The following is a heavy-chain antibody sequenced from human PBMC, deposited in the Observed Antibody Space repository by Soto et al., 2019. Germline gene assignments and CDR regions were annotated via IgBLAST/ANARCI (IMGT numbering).Heavy chain of an antibody. CDR1: GFSLTTSGVG. V-gene: IGHV2-5*02. CDR3: AHRVFRPVFGLVTTTAIYFDF. J-gene: IGHJ4*02. Sequence: QITLKESGPTVVKPTETLTLTCTFSGFSLTTSGVGVGWVRQSPGKAPEWLALIYWDDDKRYSTSLKSRLTITKDPSKTRVVLKLANVDPADTATNYCAHRVFRPVFGLVTTTAIYFDFWAREPRSSSPQ. CDR2: IYWDDDK. D-gene: IGHD3-3*01.